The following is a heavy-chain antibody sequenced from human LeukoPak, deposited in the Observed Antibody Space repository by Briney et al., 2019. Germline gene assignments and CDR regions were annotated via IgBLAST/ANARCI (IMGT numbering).Heavy chain of an antibody. V-gene: IGHV4-59*01. CDR3: ARGVYIAAAQYAY. CDR2: IYYSGTT. CDR1: GGSISSYY. Sequence: PSETLSLTCTVSGGSISSYYWSWTRQPPGKGLEWIGYIYYSGTTNYNPSLKSRVTISVDTSKNQFSLKLSSVTAADTAVYYCARGVYIAAAQYAYWGQGTLVTVSS. D-gene: IGHD6-13*01. J-gene: IGHJ4*02.